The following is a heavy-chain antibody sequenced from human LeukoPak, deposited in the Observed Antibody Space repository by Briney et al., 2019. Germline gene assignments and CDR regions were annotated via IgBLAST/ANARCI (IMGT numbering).Heavy chain of an antibody. V-gene: IGHV5-51*01. CDR3: ARQTPHSSSWYNIGIGKNWFDP. Sequence: GESLKISCKGSGYSFTSYWIGWVRQMPGKGLELMGINYPSDSDTRYRPSFQGQVTISADKSISTAYLQWSSLKASDTAMYYCARQTPHSSSWYNIGIGKNWFDPWGQGTLVTVSS. J-gene: IGHJ5*02. CDR2: NYPSDSDT. D-gene: IGHD6-13*01. CDR1: GYSFTSYW.